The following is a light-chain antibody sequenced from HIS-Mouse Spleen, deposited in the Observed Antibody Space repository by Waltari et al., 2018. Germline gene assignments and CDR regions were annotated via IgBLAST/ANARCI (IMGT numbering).Light chain of an antibody. CDR3: SSYTSSSFNVV. CDR1: SSDVGGYNY. Sequence: QSALTQPASVSGSPGQSITLSCTGTSSDVGGYNYVSLYQQHPGKAPKLMIYDVSKRPSGVSNRFSGSKSGNTASLTISGLQAEDEADYYCSSYTSSSFNVVFGGGTKLTVL. V-gene: IGLV2-14*03. CDR2: DVS. J-gene: IGLJ2*01.